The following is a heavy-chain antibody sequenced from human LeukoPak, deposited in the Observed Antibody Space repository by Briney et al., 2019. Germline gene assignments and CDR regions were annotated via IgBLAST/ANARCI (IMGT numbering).Heavy chain of an antibody. D-gene: IGHD3-22*01. CDR2: ISYDGSNK. V-gene: IGHV3-30*18. CDR3: AKDLGDSSGYYYGPPPYYTPDY. J-gene: IGHJ4*02. Sequence: GGSLRLSCAASGFTFSTYGMRWVRQAPGKGLEWVAVISYDGSNKYYGDSVKGRFTFSRDNSKNTLFLQMNSLRAEDTAVYYCAKDLGDSSGYYYGPPPYYTPDYWGQGTLVTVSS. CDR1: GFTFSTYG.